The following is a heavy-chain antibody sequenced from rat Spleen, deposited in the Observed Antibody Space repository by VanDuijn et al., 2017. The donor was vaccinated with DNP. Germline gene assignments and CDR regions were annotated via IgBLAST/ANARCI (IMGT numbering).Heavy chain of an antibody. V-gene: IGHV5-25*01. J-gene: IGHJ2*01. CDR3: ARRLNLFDY. CDR1: GFTFSNYD. CDR2: ISTSGGST. Sequence: EVQLVESGGGLVQPGRSLKLSCAASGFTFSNYDMAWVRQAPTKGLEWVASISTSGGSTYYRDSVKGRFTVSRDNAKSTLYLQMDSLRSEDTATYYCARRLNLFDYWGQGVMVTVSS.